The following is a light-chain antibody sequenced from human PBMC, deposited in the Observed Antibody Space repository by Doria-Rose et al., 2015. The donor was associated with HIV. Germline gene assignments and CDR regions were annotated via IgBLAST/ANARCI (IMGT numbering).Light chain of an antibody. Sequence: IRLTQSPSSLSASVGDRVTITCRASPGISSALAWYQLKPGKTPKLLIYDASTLGSGVPSRFSGSGSGTDFTLTISSLQPEDFATYCCQQFNSYPHTFGPGTKVDVK. V-gene: IGKV1-13*02. CDR3: QQFNSYPHT. J-gene: IGKJ3*01. CDR2: DAS. CDR1: PGISSA.